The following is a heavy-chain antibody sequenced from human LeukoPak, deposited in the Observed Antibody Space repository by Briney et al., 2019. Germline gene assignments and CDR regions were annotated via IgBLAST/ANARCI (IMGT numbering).Heavy chain of an antibody. V-gene: IGHV3-21*01. D-gene: IGHD3-9*01. J-gene: IGHJ4*02. Sequence: PGGCLRPSCAASGFTFSSYSMNWVRQAPGKGLEWVSSISSSSSYIYYADSVKGRFTISRDNAKNSLYLQMNSLRAEDTAVYYCARDILTGYYNYWGQGTLVTVSS. CDR1: GFTFSSYS. CDR3: ARDILTGYYNY. CDR2: ISSSSSYI.